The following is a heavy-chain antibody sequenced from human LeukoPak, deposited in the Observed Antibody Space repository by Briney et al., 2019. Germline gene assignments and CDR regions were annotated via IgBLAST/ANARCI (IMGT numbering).Heavy chain of an antibody. V-gene: IGHV3-23*01. Sequence: PGGTLRLSCAASGFTFSSCGTSWVRQAPGGGLEWGSAISGMGGSTYYADPVKGRFTTSRDNSKNTLYLQMNSLRAEDTAVYYCAKDSRLPGLPYDYWGQGTLVTVSS. CDR2: ISGMGGST. CDR3: AKDSRLPGLPYDY. CDR1: GFTFSSCG. J-gene: IGHJ4*02.